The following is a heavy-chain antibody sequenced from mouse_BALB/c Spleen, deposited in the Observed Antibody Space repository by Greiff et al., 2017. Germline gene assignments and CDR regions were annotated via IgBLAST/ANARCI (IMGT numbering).Heavy chain of an antibody. Sequence: EVKLMESGGGLVKPGGSLKLSCAASGFTFSDYYMYWVRQTPEKRLEWVATISDGGSYTYYPDSVKGRFTISRDNAKNNLYLQMSSLKSEDTAMYYCARVDYTYAMDYWGQGTSVTVSS. J-gene: IGHJ4*01. CDR2: ISDGGSYT. CDR1: GFTFSDYY. CDR3: ARVDYTYAMDY. D-gene: IGHD2-4*01. V-gene: IGHV5-4*02.